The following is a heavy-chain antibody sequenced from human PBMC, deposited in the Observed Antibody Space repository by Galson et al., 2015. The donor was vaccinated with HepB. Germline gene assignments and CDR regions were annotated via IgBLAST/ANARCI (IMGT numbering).Heavy chain of an antibody. V-gene: IGHV3-23*01. Sequence: SLRLSCAASGFAFSNYAMTWVRQAPGEGLEWVSSISAGGDTTYYADSVKGRFTISRDNAKKMLSLRTNSLRAEDTAVYYCAKGDVWGSAARNYGMDVWGQGTTVTVSS. D-gene: IGHD3-16*01. CDR1: GFAFSNYA. CDR3: AKGDVWGSAARNYGMDV. J-gene: IGHJ6*02. CDR2: ISAGGDTT.